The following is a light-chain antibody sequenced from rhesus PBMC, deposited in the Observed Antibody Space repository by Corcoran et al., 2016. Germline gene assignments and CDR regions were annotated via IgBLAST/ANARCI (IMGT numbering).Light chain of an antibody. CDR1: QGINKE. CDR2: AAS. CDR3: QHNYGTPWT. J-gene: IGKJ1*01. Sequence: DIQMTQSPSSLSASVGDRVTVTCRASQGINKELSWYQQKPGKAPTLLIYAASSLQTGVSSRFRGSGSGTDFTLTISSLQSEDVATDYCQHNYGTPWTFGQGTKVEIK. V-gene: IGKV1-94*01.